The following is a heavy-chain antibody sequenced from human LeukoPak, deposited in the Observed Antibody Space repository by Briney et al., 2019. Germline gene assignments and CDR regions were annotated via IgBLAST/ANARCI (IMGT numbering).Heavy chain of an antibody. CDR3: ARSVYTVTRFDP. D-gene: IGHD4-17*01. CDR1: GGSISSYY. J-gene: IGHJ5*02. V-gene: IGHV4-59*12. CDR2: IYYSGST. Sequence: SETLSLTCTVSGGSISSYYWSWIRQPPGKGLEWIGYIYYSGSTNYNPSLKSRVTISVDTSKNQFSLKLSSVTAADTAMYYCARSVYTVTRFDPWGQGTLVTVSS.